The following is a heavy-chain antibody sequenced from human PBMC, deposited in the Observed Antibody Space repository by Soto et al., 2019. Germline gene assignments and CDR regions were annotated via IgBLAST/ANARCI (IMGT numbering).Heavy chain of an antibody. V-gene: IGHV3-30-3*01. J-gene: IGHJ3*02. CDR1: RVTLSYCA. CDR2: ILSDGSKQ. Sequence: PGGARRVWWGASRVTLSYCALHLIRQAPGKGLEWMAVILSDGSKQYYAESVKGRFTISRDNSKSTLYLQMNSLRVEDTAVYYCLMTIVVAGPEAFDMPGPAIMLTLS. CDR3: LMTIVVAGPEAFDM. D-gene: IGHD6-19*01.